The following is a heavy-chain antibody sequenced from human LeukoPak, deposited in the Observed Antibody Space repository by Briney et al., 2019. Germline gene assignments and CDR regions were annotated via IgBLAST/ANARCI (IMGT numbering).Heavy chain of an antibody. Sequence: SQTLSLTCTVSGGSISSGDYYWSWIRQPPGKGLEWIGYIYYSGSTYYNPSLKSRVTISVDTSKNQFSLKLSSVTAADTAVYYCARVRLDTVTRSDYWGQGTLVTVSS. CDR2: IYYSGST. CDR1: GGSISSGDYY. J-gene: IGHJ4*02. D-gene: IGHD4-17*01. V-gene: IGHV4-30-4*01. CDR3: ARVRLDTVTRSDY.